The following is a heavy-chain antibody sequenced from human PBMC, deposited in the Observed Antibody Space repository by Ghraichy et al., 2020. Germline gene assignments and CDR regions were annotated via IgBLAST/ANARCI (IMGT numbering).Heavy chain of an antibody. Sequence: GGSLRLSCAASGFTLSSYWMHWVRQGPEKGLVCVSRIRTDGGATSYADSVKGRFTASRDNARNMVYLEMNSLRVEDTGVYYCAVWPGYYAMDVWGQGTTVTVSS. CDR1: GFTLSSYW. CDR2: IRTDGGAT. CDR3: AVWPGYYAMDV. V-gene: IGHV3-74*01. J-gene: IGHJ6*02. D-gene: IGHD3-16*01.